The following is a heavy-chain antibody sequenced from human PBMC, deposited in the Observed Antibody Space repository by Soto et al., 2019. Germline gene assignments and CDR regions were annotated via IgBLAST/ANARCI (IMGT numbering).Heavy chain of an antibody. CDR2: IYYSGST. CDR3: ARHFSLVIPNYFDY. V-gene: IGHV4-39*01. CDR1: SDSINSSSYY. D-gene: IGHD3-9*01. Sequence: SDTPSLTRTVSSDSINSSSYYWGWIRQPPGKGLECIGSIYYSGSTYYNPSLKSRVTISVDTSKNQFSLKLSSVTAADTAVSSCARHFSLVIPNYFDYWGQGTLVTV. J-gene: IGHJ4*02.